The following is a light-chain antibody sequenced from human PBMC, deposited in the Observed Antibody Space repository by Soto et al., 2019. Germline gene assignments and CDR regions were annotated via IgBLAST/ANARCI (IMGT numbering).Light chain of an antibody. CDR2: GAS. CDR1: QSVSSNY. CDR3: QQYGNSPLT. J-gene: IGKJ4*01. V-gene: IGKV3-20*01. Sequence: IVLTQSPGTLSLSPGERATLSCRAGQSVSSNYLAWYQQKPGQAPRLLIYGASSRATGIPDKFSGSGSGTDFTLTISRLEPEDFALYYCQQYGNSPLTFGGGTKVDIK.